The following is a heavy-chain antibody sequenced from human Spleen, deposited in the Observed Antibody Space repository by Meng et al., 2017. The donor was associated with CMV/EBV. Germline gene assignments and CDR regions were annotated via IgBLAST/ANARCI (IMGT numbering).Heavy chain of an antibody. J-gene: IGHJ4*03. CDR1: RYTFSDYY. V-gene: IGHV1-2*02. D-gene: IGHD1-7*01. CDR3: AKGGTSSTGTATH. CDR2: INPTTGFT. Sequence: ASRYTFSDYYIHWVRQGPGQGIEWMGCINPTTGFTYYVQTFQGRVTMTTDTSISTAYMELSRLRSDDRAVYYCAKGGTSSTGTATHWGHGTLVTVSS.